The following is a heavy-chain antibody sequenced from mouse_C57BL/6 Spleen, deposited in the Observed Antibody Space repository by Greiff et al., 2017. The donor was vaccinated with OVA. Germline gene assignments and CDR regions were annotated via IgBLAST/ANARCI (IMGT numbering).Heavy chain of an antibody. CDR3: ARSWYYGSSGVDYSMDY. J-gene: IGHJ4*01. Sequence: VTLKESGPGILQSSQTLSLTCSFSGFSLSTSGMGVSWIRQPSGKGLEWLAHIYWDVDKRYNPSLKSRLTISKDTSRNQVFLKITSVDTADTATYYCARSWYYGSSGVDYSMDYWGQGTSVTVSS. CDR1: GFSLSTSGMG. D-gene: IGHD1-1*01. V-gene: IGHV8-12*01. CDR2: IYWDVDK.